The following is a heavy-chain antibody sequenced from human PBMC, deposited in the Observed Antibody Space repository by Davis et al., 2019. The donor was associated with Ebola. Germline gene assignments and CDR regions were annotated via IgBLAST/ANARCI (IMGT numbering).Heavy chain of an antibody. V-gene: IGHV3-23*01. CDR1: GFTFSAST. J-gene: IGHJ3*02. Sequence: PGGSLRLSCAASGFTFSASTMNWVRQAPGKGLEWVSAISGSGGSTYYADSVKGRFTISRDNSKNTLYLQMNSLRAEDTAVYYCAKVFINYYDSSGYYLDAFDIWGQGTMVTVSS. CDR3: AKVFINYYDSSGYYLDAFDI. CDR2: ISGSGGST. D-gene: IGHD3-22*01.